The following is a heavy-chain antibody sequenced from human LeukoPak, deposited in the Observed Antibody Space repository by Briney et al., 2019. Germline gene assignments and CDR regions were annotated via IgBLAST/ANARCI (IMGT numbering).Heavy chain of an antibody. CDR3: ARIDSSYYFDTAFDY. J-gene: IGHJ4*02. D-gene: IGHD3-22*01. Sequence: GGSLRLSCAASGFTFSSYWMHWVRQAPGKGLVWVSRINTDGSSTSYADSVKGRFTISRDNAKNTLYLQMNSLRAEDTAVYFCARIDSSYYFDTAFDYWGQGALVTVSS. V-gene: IGHV3-74*01. CDR2: INTDGSST. CDR1: GFTFSSYW.